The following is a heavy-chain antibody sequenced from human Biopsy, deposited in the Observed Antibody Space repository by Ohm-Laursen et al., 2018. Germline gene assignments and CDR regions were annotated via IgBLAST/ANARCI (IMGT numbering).Heavy chain of an antibody. J-gene: IGHJ5*02. CDR1: GGSISSSTTYY. Sequence: SDTLSLTWTVSGGSISSSTTYYWAWLRQPPGKGLEWIGSIYNTETTFYNPSLKSRVTISVDTSAKQFSLKVSSVTAADTALYFCARHPTGFWFDPWGHGTLVTVSS. V-gene: IGHV4-39*01. CDR2: IYNTETT. CDR3: ARHPTGFWFDP.